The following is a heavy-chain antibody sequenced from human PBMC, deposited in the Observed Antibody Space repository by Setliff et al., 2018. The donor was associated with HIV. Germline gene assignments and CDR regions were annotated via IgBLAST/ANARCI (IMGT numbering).Heavy chain of an antibody. D-gene: IGHD1-20*01. Sequence: PSETLSLTCTVSGGSISSGSYYWSWIRQPPGKGLEWIGSIYYSGSTYYKPSLKSRVSISVDTSKNRFSLGLRSVSAADTALYYCAKDASITGTSYYFDSWGQGTLVTAPQ. J-gene: IGHJ4*02. CDR1: GGSISSGSYY. V-gene: IGHV4-39*02. CDR2: IYYSGST. CDR3: AKDASITGTSYYFDS.